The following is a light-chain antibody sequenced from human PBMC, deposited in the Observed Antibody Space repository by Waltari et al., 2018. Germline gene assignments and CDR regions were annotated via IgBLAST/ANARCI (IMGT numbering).Light chain of an antibody. CDR1: QSVSSSY. Sequence: EIVLTQSPGTLSLSPGESATLSCRASQSVSSSYLAWYQQKPGQAPRLLIYGASSRATGIPDRFSGSGSGTDFTLTISRLEPEDFAVYYCQQHGGTFGPGTKVDIK. CDR2: GAS. J-gene: IGKJ3*01. CDR3: QQHGGT. V-gene: IGKV3-20*01.